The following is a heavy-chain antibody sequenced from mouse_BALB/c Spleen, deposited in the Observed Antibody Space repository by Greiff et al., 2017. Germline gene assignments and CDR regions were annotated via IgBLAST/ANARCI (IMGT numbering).Heavy chain of an antibody. V-gene: IGHV5-2*01. CDR1: EYEFPSHD. D-gene: IGHD1-1*01. J-gene: IGHJ3*01. Sequence: EVQRVESGGGLVQPGESLKLSCESTEYEFPSHDMSWVRKTPEKRLELVAAINSDGGSTYYPDTMERRFIISRDNTKKTLYLQMSSLRSEDTALYYCARHEGCYYGAWFAYWGQGTLVTVSA. CDR2: INSDGGST. CDR3: ARHEGCYYGAWFAY.